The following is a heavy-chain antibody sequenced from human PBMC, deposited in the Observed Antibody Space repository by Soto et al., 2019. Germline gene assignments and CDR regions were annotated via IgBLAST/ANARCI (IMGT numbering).Heavy chain of an antibody. Sequence: GGSQRVSGAASGFTFSNYAMHWVRQAQGKGLPWLAIISYDGNTKYNADPVKGRFTISRDNSKNTLYLQMNSLRAEDTAVYYCARDRVCTSAPCGEFDYYYYYVMDVWGQGTTVTVSS. D-gene: IGHD2-8*02. CDR3: ARDRVCTSAPCGEFDYYYYYVMDV. V-gene: IGHV3-30*04. CDR2: ISYDGNTK. J-gene: IGHJ6*02. CDR1: GFTFSNYA.